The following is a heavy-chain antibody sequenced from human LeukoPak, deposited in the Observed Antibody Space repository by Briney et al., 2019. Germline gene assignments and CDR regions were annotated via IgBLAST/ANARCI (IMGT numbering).Heavy chain of an antibody. D-gene: IGHD2-15*01. J-gene: IGHJ5*02. V-gene: IGHV1-46*01. CDR1: GYTSTSYY. CDR3: ARDWAGVDMKNWFDP. CDR2: INPSGGST. Sequence: GASVKVSCKASGYTSTSYYMHWVRQAPGQGLEWMGIINPSGGSTSYAQKFQGRVTMTRDTSTSTVYMELSSLRSEDTAVYYCARDWAGVDMKNWFDPWGQGTLVTVSS.